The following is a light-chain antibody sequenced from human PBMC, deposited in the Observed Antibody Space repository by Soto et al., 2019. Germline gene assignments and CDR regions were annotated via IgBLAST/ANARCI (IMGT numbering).Light chain of an antibody. V-gene: IGLV2-8*01. CDR3: SSYAGDNSLL. Sequence: SVLTQPPSASGSPGQSVTISCTGTSSDVGGYNYVSWYQQNPGKVPKLMIYEVNKRPSGVPDRFSGSKSGNTASLTVSGLQTEDEADYYCSSYAGDNSLLFGGGTKLTVL. J-gene: IGLJ2*01. CDR1: SSDVGGYNY. CDR2: EVN.